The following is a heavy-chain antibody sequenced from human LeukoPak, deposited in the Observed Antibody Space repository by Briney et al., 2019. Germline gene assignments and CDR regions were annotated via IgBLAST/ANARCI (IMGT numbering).Heavy chain of an antibody. CDR1: GFTFSSYG. CDR3: AKESYSGYDSGAFDI. CDR2: IWYGGSNK. J-gene: IGHJ3*02. Sequence: GGSLRLSCAASGFTFSSYGMHWVRQAPGKGLEWVAVIWYGGSNKYYADSVKGRFTISRDNSKNTLYLQMNSLRAEDTAVYYCAKESYSGYDSGAFDIWGQGTMVTVSS. V-gene: IGHV3-30*02. D-gene: IGHD5-12*01.